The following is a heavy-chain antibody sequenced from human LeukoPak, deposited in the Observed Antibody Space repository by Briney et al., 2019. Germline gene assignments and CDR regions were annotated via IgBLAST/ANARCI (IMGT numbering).Heavy chain of an antibody. CDR1: GYTFTGYY. J-gene: IGHJ5*02. CDR2: INPNSGGT. CDR3: ARNIVVVVAATLLNWFDP. D-gene: IGHD2-15*01. Sequence: SVKVSCKASGYTFTGYYMHWVRQAPGQGLEWMGWINPNSGGTNYAQKFQGRVTMTRDTSISTAYMELSRLRSDDTAVYYCARNIVVVVAATLLNWFDPWGQGTLVTVSS. V-gene: IGHV1-2*02.